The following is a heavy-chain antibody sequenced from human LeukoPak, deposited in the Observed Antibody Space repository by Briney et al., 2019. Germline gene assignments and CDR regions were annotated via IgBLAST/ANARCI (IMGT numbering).Heavy chain of an antibody. CDR3: ARSRVSHDAFDI. CDR1: GYTFTSYD. J-gene: IGHJ3*02. Sequence: GASVKVSCKASGYTFTSYDINWVRQATGQGLEWMGWMNPNSGNTGYAQKFQGRVTMTRNTSISTAYMELSSLRSEDTAVYYCARSRVSHDAFDIWGQGTMVTVSS. D-gene: IGHD6-6*01. V-gene: IGHV1-8*01. CDR2: MNPNSGNT.